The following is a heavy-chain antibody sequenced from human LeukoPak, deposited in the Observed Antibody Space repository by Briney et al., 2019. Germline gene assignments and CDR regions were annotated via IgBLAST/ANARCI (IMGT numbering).Heavy chain of an antibody. V-gene: IGHV4-59*01. Sequence: SETLSLTCTVSGGSISNYFWSWLRQPPGKGLEWIGYIYYTGSTNYNPSLKSRVTISVDTSKNQFSLKLSSVTAADTAVYYCATLTGYSSESWFDPWGQGILVTVSS. CDR1: GGSISNYF. J-gene: IGHJ5*02. CDR3: ATLTGYSSESWFDP. D-gene: IGHD3-9*01. CDR2: IYYTGST.